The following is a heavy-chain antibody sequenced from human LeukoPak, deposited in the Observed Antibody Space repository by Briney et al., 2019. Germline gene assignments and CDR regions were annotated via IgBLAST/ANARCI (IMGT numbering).Heavy chain of an antibody. CDR3: ARGSTVRASYYYYMDV. CDR2: INHSGST. D-gene: IGHD4-17*01. CDR1: GGSFSGYY. Sequence: SETLSLTCAVYGGSFSGYYWSWIRQPPGKGLEWIGEINHSGSTNYNPSLKSRVTISVDTSKNQFSLKLSSVTAADTAVYYCARGSTVRASYYYYMDVWGKGTTVTVSS. J-gene: IGHJ6*03. V-gene: IGHV4-34*01.